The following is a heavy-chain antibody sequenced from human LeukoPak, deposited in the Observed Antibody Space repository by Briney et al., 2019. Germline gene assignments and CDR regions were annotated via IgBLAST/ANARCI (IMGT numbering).Heavy chain of an antibody. J-gene: IGHJ4*02. CDR3: ARDPAIYYESDYYFDN. V-gene: IGHV1-2*02. CDR1: GYTFTSSG. Sequence: ASVKVSCKASGYTFTSSGISWVRQAPGQGLEWMGWINPSTGGTNYAQKFQGRVTMTRDTSITTAYMELTRLRSDDTAVYYCARDPAIYYESDYYFDNWGQGTLVTVSS. CDR2: INPSTGGT. D-gene: IGHD3-22*01.